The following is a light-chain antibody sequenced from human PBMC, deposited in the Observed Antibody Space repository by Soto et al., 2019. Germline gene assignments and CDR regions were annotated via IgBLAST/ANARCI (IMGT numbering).Light chain of an antibody. CDR2: DAS. Sequence: DIQMTQSPSTLSASVGARVTITCRASQSMSSWLAWYQQKPGKAPNLLIYDASTLESGVPSRFSGSGSGTEFTLTISSMQPDDFATYYCQQYNSYPYTFGQGTKVDIK. J-gene: IGKJ2*01. CDR3: QQYNSYPYT. V-gene: IGKV1-5*01. CDR1: QSMSSW.